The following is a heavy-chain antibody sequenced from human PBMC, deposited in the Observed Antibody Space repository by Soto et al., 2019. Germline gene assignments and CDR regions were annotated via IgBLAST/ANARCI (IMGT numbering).Heavy chain of an antibody. CDR1: GYTFTGYA. Sequence: QVQLVQSGAEEKKPGASVKVSCKASGYTFTGYAMHWVRQAPGQRLEWMGWINAGNGNTKYSQKCQGRVTITRNTSASTAYLDLTRLRSEDTAVYYCARAVAVTADFDYWGQGTLVTVSS. CDR3: ARAVAVTADFDY. D-gene: IGHD2-21*02. V-gene: IGHV1-3*05. J-gene: IGHJ4*02. CDR2: INAGNGNT.